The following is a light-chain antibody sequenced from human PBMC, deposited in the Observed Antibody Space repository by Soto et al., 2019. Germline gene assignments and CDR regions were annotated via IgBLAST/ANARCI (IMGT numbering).Light chain of an antibody. Sequence: QSALTQPASVSGSPGQSITISCTGTSSDVGGYNYVSWYQQHPGKAPKLMIYDVSNRPSGVSNRFSGSKSGNTASLPISGLQAEDEADYYCSSYPSSSTYVFGTGTKVPVL. CDR3: SSYPSSSTYV. V-gene: IGLV2-14*01. CDR1: SSDVGGYNY. J-gene: IGLJ1*01. CDR2: DVS.